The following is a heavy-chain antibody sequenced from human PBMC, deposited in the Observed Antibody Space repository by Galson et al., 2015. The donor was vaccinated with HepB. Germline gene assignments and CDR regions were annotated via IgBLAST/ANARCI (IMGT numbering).Heavy chain of an antibody. V-gene: IGHV3-48*01. Sequence: SLRLSCAASGFTFSSYSMNWVRQAPGKGLEWVSYISSSSSTIYYADSVKGRFTISRDNAKNSLYLQMNSLRAEDTAVYYCAREIRYYDSSVIDYWGQGTLVTVSS. CDR2: ISSSSSTI. CDR1: GFTFSSYS. J-gene: IGHJ4*02. CDR3: AREIRYYDSSVIDY. D-gene: IGHD3-22*01.